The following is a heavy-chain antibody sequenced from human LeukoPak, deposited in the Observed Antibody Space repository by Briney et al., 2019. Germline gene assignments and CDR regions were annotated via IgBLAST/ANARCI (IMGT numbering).Heavy chain of an antibody. CDR3: ARGLVLLWFGSPYYFDY. Sequence: SETLSLTCAVYGGSFSGYYWSWIRQPPGKGLEWIGEINHSGSTNYNPSLKSRVTISVDTSKNQFSLKLSSVTAADTAVYYCARGLVLLWFGSPYYFDYWGQGTLVTVSS. V-gene: IGHV4-34*01. CDR2: INHSGST. CDR1: GGSFSGYY. J-gene: IGHJ4*02. D-gene: IGHD3-10*01.